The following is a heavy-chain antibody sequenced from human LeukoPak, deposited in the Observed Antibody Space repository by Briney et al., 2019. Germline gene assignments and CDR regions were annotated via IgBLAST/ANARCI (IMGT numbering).Heavy chain of an antibody. CDR1: GFTFSSYA. D-gene: IGHD3-22*01. Sequence: GGSLRLSCAASGFTFSSYAMSWVRQAPGKGLEWVSSISGSGGSTYHADSVKGRFTISRDNAKNSLYLQMNSLRDEDTAVYYCARAIYDASGSGDYWGQGTLVTVSS. V-gene: IGHV3-23*01. J-gene: IGHJ4*02. CDR3: ARAIYDASGSGDY. CDR2: ISGSGGST.